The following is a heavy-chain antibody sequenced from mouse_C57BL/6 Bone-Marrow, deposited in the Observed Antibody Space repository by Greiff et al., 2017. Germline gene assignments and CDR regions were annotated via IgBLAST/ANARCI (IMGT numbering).Heavy chain of an antibody. CDR1: GYTFTSYW. Sequence: VQLQQPGAELVRPGSSVKLSCKASGYTFTSYWMDWVKQRPGQGLEWIGNIYPSDSETHYNQKFKDKATLTVDKSSSTAYMQLSSLTSEDSAVYYCARYGNYPYWYFDVWGTETTVTVSS. CDR2: IYPSDSET. CDR3: ARYGNYPYWYFDV. D-gene: IGHD2-1*01. V-gene: IGHV1-61*01. J-gene: IGHJ1*03.